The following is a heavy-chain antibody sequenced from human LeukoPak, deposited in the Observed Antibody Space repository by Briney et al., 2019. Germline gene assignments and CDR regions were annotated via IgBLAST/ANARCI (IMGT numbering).Heavy chain of an antibody. J-gene: IGHJ4*02. CDR1: GFTFSTYW. D-gene: IGHD4-11*01. CDR2: INKDGSEK. CDR3: ATANSVCFEY. Sequence: GGSLRLSCAASGFTFSTYWMTWVRQAPGKGLEWVANINKDGSEKYYAGSVKGRFTVSRDNAKNSLYQQMTSLRAEDTAVYYCATANSVCFEYWGLGTLVTVSS. V-gene: IGHV3-7*05.